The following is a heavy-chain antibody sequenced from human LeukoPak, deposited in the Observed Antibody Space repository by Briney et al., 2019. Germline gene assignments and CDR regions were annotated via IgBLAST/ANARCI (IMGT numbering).Heavy chain of an antibody. CDR1: GFTFSSYA. J-gene: IGHJ6*02. CDR3: ASPATRYFDWLLSSPQYYGMDV. V-gene: IGHV3-30*14. D-gene: IGHD3-9*01. Sequence: PGGSLRLSCAASGFTFSSYAMHWVRQTPGKGLEWVAVISYDGSNKYYADSVKGRFTISRDNSKNTLYLQMNSLRAEDTAVYYCASPATRYFDWLLSSPQYYGMDVWGQGTTVTVSS. CDR2: ISYDGSNK.